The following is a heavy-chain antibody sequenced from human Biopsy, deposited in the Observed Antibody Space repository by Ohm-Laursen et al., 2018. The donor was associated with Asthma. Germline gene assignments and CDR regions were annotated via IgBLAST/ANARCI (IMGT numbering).Heavy chain of an antibody. CDR1: GDSITSGGCF. J-gene: IGHJ4*02. D-gene: IGHD3-22*01. V-gene: IGHV4-31*03. CDR3: ARIPRRSGSYFVDY. Sequence: SHTLSLTCTVSGDSITSGGCFGNWIRQHPGKGLEWIGYIHHSGTSYFNPSLKSRVSFSRDTSKNQFSLRLSSVTAADTAMYYCARIPRRSGSYFVDYWGQGTLVTVSS. CDR2: IHHSGTS.